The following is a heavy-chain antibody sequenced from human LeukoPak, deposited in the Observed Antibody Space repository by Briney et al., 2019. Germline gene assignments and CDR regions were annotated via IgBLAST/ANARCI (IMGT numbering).Heavy chain of an antibody. D-gene: IGHD6-13*01. CDR3: ARVAAAGNWFDP. V-gene: IGHV3-33*01. CDR1: GFTFSSYG. CDR2: IWYDGSNK. J-gene: IGHJ5*02. Sequence: GGSLRLSCAASGFTFSSYGMHWVRQAPGRGLEWVAVIWYDGSNKYYADSVKGRFTISRDNSKNTLYLQMNSLRAEDTAVYYCARVAAAGNWFDPWGQGTLVTVSS.